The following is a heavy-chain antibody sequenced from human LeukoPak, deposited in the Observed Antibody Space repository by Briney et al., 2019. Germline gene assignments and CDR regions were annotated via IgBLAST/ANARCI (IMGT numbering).Heavy chain of an antibody. CDR3: ARDGSGWYNWFDP. CDR2: IYHSGST. CDR1: GGSISSGYY. J-gene: IGHJ5*02. Sequence: PSETLSLTCTVSGGSISSGYYWGWIRQPPGKGLEWIGSIYHSGSTYYNPSLKSRVTISVDTSKNQFSLKLSSVTAADTAVYYCARDGSGWYNWFDPWGQGTLVTVSS. V-gene: IGHV4-38-2*02. D-gene: IGHD6-19*01.